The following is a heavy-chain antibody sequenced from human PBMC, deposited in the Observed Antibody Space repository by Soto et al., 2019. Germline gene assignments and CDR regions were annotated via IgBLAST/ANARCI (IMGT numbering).Heavy chain of an antibody. Sequence: ASVKVSCKASGYTFTSYYMHWVRQAPGQGLEWMGIINPSGGSTSYARKFQGRVTMTRDTSTSTVYMELSSLRSEDTAVYYCARCVPSGWPEGAFDIWGQGTMVTVS. D-gene: IGHD6-19*01. CDR2: INPSGGST. CDR3: ARCVPSGWPEGAFDI. J-gene: IGHJ3*02. V-gene: IGHV1-46*03. CDR1: GYTFTSYY.